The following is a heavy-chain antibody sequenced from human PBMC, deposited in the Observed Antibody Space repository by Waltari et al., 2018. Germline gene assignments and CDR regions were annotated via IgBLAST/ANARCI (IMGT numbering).Heavy chain of an antibody. D-gene: IGHD3-10*01. J-gene: IGHJ4*02. Sequence: QVQLQQWGAGLLKPSETLSLTCAVYGGSFSGYYWSWIRQPPGKGLEWIGEINHSGSTNYNPSLKSRVTISVDTSENQFSLKLSSVTAADTAVYYCARVNGSGRGNDYWGQGTLVTVSS. CDR3: ARVNGSGRGNDY. CDR2: INHSGST. CDR1: GGSFSGYY. V-gene: IGHV4-34*01.